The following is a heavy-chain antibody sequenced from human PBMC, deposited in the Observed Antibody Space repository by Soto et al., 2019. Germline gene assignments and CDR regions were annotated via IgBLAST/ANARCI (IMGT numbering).Heavy chain of an antibody. V-gene: IGHV3-21*01. CDR1: GFTFSTYS. Sequence: KPGGSLRLSCAASGFTFSTYSMNWVRQAPGKGLEWVSSISGSGNYTHYADFLRGRFTISRDNAKTSLYLQMNSLRAEDTAVYYCAREGINNYNEYYFDSWGQGTVVTVSS. D-gene: IGHD4-4*01. J-gene: IGHJ4*02. CDR2: ISGSGNYT. CDR3: AREGINNYNEYYFDS.